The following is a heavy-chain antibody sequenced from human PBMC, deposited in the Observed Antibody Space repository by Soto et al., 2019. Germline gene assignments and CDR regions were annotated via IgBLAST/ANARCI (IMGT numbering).Heavy chain of an antibody. CDR1: GFTFSSYA. CDR2: ISYDGGNT. J-gene: IGHJ2*01. CDR3: VRDRGDGYTAWGYFDI. D-gene: IGHD5-12*01. Sequence: QVQVVESGGGVVQPGKSLRLSCVGSGFTFSSYAIHWVRQAPGKGLEWVAVISYDGGNTFYADSVRGRFTISRDNSKKTVYLQMSSLRTEDRAVYYCVRDRGDGYTAWGYFDIWGRGALVSVSS. V-gene: IGHV3-30-3*01.